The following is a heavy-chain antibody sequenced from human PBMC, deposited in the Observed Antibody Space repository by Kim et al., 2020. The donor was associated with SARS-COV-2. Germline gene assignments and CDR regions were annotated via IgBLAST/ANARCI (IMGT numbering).Heavy chain of an antibody. D-gene: IGHD3-10*01. CDR2: INHSGST. CDR3: ARSQFSRWFGEWYSSRLGDNWFDP. J-gene: IGHJ5*02. V-gene: IGHV4-34*01. CDR1: GGSFSGYY. Sequence: SETLSLTCAVYGGSFSGYYWSWIRQPPGKGLEWIGEINHSGSTNYNPSLKSRVTISVDTSKNQFSLKLSSVTAADTAVYYCARSQFSRWFGEWYSSRLGDNWFDPWGQGTLVTVSS.